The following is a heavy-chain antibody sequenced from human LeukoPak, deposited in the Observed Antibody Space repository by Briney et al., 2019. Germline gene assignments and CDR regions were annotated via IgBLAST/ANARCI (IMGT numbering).Heavy chain of an antibody. J-gene: IGHJ4*02. CDR3: ARPKYYYGSGSYVYFDY. D-gene: IGHD3-10*01. CDR1: GGTFSSYT. Sequence: SVKVSCKASGGTFSSYTISWVRQAPGQGLEWMGRIIPILGIANYAQKFQGRVTITADKSTSTAYMELSSLRSEDTAVYYCARPKYYYGSGSYVYFDYWGQGTLVTVSS. V-gene: IGHV1-69*02. CDR2: IIPILGIA.